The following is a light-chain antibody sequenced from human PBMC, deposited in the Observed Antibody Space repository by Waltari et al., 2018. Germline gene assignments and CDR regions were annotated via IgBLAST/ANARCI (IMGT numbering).Light chain of an antibody. CDR3: QSYDSSLSGVV. J-gene: IGLJ2*01. V-gene: IGLV1-40*01. CDR1: SSNIGAGYD. CDR2: VNT. Sequence: QSVLTQPPSVSGAPGQRVTISCTGSSSNIGAGYDVHWYQQLPGTAPKLLIYVNTKRPSGVPDRFSGSKSGTSASLAITGRQAEDEADYYCQSYDSSLSGVVFGGGTKLTVL.